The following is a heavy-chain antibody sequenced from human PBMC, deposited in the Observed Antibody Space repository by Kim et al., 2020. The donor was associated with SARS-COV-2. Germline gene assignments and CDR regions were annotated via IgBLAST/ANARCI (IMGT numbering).Heavy chain of an antibody. CDR3: ARDGIAVAGNYYYYGMDV. J-gene: IGHJ6*02. CDR1: GFTFSSYW. CDR2: IKQDGSEK. Sequence: GGSLRLSCAASGFTFSSYWMSWVRQAPGKGLEWVANIKQDGSEKYYVDSVKGRFTISRDNAKNSLYLQMNSLRAEDTAVYYCARDGIAVAGNYYYYGMDVWGQGTTVTGSS. V-gene: IGHV3-7*01. D-gene: IGHD6-19*01.